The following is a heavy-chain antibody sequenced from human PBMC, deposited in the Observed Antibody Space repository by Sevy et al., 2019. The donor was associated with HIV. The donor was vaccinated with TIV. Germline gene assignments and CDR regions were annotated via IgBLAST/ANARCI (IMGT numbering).Heavy chain of an antibody. Sequence: SETLSLTCTVSGGSISSGSYYWSWIRQPAGKGLEWIGRIYTSGSTNYNPSLKSRVTISVDTSKNQFSLKLSSVTAADTAVYYCAREGSYGDSYFDYWCQGTLVTVSS. D-gene: IGHD4-17*01. CDR3: AREGSYGDSYFDY. CDR1: GGSISSGSYY. V-gene: IGHV4-61*02. J-gene: IGHJ4*02. CDR2: IYTSGST.